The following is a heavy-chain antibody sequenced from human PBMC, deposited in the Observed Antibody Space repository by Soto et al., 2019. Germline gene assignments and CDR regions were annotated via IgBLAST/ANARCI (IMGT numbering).Heavy chain of an antibody. J-gene: IGHJ5*02. CDR3: AKDLGGNWFDP. Sequence: GGSLRLSCAASGFTFSSYGMHWVRQAPGKGLEWVAVISYDGSNKYYADSVKGRFTISRDNSKNTLYLQMNSLRAEGTAVYYCAKDLGGNWFDPWGQGTLVTVSS. CDR1: GFTFSSYG. V-gene: IGHV3-30*18. CDR2: ISYDGSNK.